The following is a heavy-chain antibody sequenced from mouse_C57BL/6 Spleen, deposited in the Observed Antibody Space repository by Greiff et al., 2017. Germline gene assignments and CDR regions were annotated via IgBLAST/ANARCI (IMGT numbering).Heavy chain of an antibody. D-gene: IGHD2-5*01. Sequence: VQLQQSGPELVKPGDSVKISCKASGYSFTGYFMNWVMQSHGKSLEWIGRINPYNGDTFYNQKFKGKATLTVDKSSSTAHMELRSLTSEDSAVYYCAEGSNSYAMGYWGQGTSVTVSS. J-gene: IGHJ4*01. CDR1: GYSFTGYF. V-gene: IGHV1-20*01. CDR2: INPYNGDT. CDR3: AEGSNSYAMGY.